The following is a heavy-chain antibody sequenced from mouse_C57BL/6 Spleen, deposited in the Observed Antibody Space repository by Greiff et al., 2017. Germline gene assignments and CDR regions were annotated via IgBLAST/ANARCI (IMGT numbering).Heavy chain of an antibody. D-gene: IGHD3-2*02. J-gene: IGHJ3*01. CDR3: ARDTVSSGPAWFAY. CDR2: ISYDGST. Sequence: EVLLVESGPGLVKPSQSLSLTCSVTGYSITSCYYWNWIRQFPGNQLEWMGYISYDGSTNYHPSLKNRISITRDTSKDQFFLKLNSVTTEDTATYYCARDTVSSGPAWFAYWGKGTLVTVSA. CDR1: GYSITSCYY. V-gene: IGHV3-6*01.